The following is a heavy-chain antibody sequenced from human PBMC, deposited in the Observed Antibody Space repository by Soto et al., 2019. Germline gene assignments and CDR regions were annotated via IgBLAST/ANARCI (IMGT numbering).Heavy chain of an antibody. V-gene: IGHV4-39*01. CDR1: GGSISSSSYY. D-gene: IGHD5-18*01. J-gene: IGHJ4*02. CDR3: ATRGAYDPAMVTGWRY. Sequence: QLQLQESGPGLVKPSETLSLTCTVSGGSISSSSYYWGWIRQPPGKGLEWIGSIYYSGSTYYNPSLKRRVTIAGDTSKSQFSLKLSSVTAADTAVYYCATRGAYDPAMVTGWRYWGQGTLVTVSS. CDR2: IYYSGST.